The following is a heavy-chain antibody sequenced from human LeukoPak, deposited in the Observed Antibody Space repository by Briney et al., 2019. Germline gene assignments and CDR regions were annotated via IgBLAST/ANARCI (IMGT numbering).Heavy chain of an antibody. D-gene: IGHD2-2*01. CDR3: ARHYCSSTSCYRPWDAFDI. J-gene: IGHJ3*02. CDR1: GGSISSGGYY. CDR2: IYYSGST. V-gene: IGHV4-31*03. Sequence: SQTLSLTCTVSGGSISSGGYYWSWTRQHPGKGLEWIGYIYYSGSTYYNPSLKSRVTISVDTSKNQFSLKLSSVTAADTAVYYCARHYCSSTSCYRPWDAFDIWGQGTMVTVSS.